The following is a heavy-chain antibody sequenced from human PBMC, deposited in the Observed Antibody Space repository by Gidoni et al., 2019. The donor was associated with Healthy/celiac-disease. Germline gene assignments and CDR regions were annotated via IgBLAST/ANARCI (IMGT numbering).Heavy chain of an antibody. Sequence: EVQLVESVGGLVQPVGSLRLSCSASAFPFISYAMHWFRQAPGKGLEYVAAISSNGGSTYYADSVKGRLTIYRDNYKNTLYLQMSSLRAEETAVYYCVSEVGAAAGTDEYLQHWGQGTLVTVSS. D-gene: IGHD6-13*01. J-gene: IGHJ1*01. CDR1: AFPFISYA. CDR2: ISSNGGST. V-gene: IGHV3-64D*06. CDR3: VSEVGAAAGTDEYLQH.